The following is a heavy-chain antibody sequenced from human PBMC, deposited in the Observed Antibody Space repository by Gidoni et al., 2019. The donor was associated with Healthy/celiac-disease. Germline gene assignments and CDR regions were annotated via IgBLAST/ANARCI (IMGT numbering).Heavy chain of an antibody. J-gene: IGHJ4*02. CDR1: GGTFSSYA. Sequence: QVQLVQSGAEVKKPGSSVKVSCQASGGTFSSYAISWVRQAPGQGLEWMGGIIPIFGTANYAQKFQGRVTITADESTSTAYMELSSLRSEDTAVYYCARVSLGYYDSSGYCDYWGQGTLVTVSS. CDR3: ARVSLGYYDSSGYCDY. V-gene: IGHV1-69*01. D-gene: IGHD3-22*01. CDR2: IIPIFGTA.